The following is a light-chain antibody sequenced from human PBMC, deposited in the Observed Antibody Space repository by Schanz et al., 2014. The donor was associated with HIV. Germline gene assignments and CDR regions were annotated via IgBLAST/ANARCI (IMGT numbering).Light chain of an antibody. J-gene: IGKJ4*01. CDR1: QSVGGSQ. V-gene: IGKV3-20*01. CDR2: ATS. CDR3: QHYGDSRGT. Sequence: EIVLTQSPGRLSLSPGERATLSCRASQSVGGSQLAWFQLKRGQPPRLLIYATSFRAVGIPDRFSGSGSETYFTLTISGLEPEDFAVYYCQHYGDSRGTFGGGTEVDIK.